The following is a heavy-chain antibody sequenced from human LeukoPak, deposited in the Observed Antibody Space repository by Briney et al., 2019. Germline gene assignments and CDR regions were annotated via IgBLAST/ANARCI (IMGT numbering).Heavy chain of an antibody. Sequence: GGSLRLSCAASGFTFSNYWMHWVRQAPGKGLVWVSRINSDGINTSYADSVKGRFTISRDNAKNTLNLQMNSLRAEDTAVYYCARDLGQYYDTSDNWFDPWGQETLVTVSS. D-gene: IGHD3-22*01. J-gene: IGHJ5*02. V-gene: IGHV3-74*01. CDR1: GFTFSNYW. CDR2: INSDGINT. CDR3: ARDLGQYYDTSDNWFDP.